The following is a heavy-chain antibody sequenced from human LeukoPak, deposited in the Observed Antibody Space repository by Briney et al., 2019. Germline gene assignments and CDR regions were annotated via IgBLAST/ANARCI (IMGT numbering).Heavy chain of an antibody. J-gene: IGHJ5*02. CDR1: GWTFSDYY. Sequence: PGGSLRLSCAASGWTFSDYYMSWIRQAPGKGLEWVSYINGPGSDRVYTDSVRGRFTISRDNARNSLYLQMNSLRAEDTAVYYCTSVLRGYGDYAGSCGQGNLVTVSS. CDR3: TSVLRGYGDYAGS. CDR2: INGPGSDR. D-gene: IGHD4/OR15-4a*01. V-gene: IGHV3-11*03.